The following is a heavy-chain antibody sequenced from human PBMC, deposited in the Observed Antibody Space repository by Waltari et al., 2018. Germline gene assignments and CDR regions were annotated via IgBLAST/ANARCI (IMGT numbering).Heavy chain of an antibody. D-gene: IGHD6-13*01. Sequence: QVQLPDSGPGLVKPSETLSLTCTVPGGSISSYYWSWIRQPPGKGLEWIGYLDYSRSTDYNPSLKGRVTISVDTSKTQFSLKLSSVTAADTAVYYCARDRGQQQLVTHYFDYWGQGTLVTVSS. CDR3: ARDRGQQQLVTHYFDY. CDR1: GGSISSYY. J-gene: IGHJ4*02. CDR2: LDYSRST. V-gene: IGHV4-59*01.